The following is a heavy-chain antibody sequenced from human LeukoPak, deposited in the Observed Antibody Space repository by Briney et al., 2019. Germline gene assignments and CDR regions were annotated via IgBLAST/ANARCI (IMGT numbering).Heavy chain of an antibody. J-gene: IGHJ6*03. CDR3: AXVAGGDIVVVPXASKRPHYYYYYMDV. CDR1: GFTFSSYG. V-gene: IGHV3-33*06. CDR2: IWYDGSNK. D-gene: IGHD2-2*01. Sequence: PGGSLRLSCAASGFTFSSYGMHWVRQAPGKGLEWVAVIWYDGSNKYYADSVKGRFTISRENSKNTLYLQMNSLRAEDTAVYYCAXVAGGDIVVVPXASKRPHYYYYYMDVWGKGTTVTVSS.